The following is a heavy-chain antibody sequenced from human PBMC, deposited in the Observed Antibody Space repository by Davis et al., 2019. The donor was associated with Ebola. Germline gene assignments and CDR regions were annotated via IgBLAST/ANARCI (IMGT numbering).Heavy chain of an antibody. Sequence: PGGSLRLSCAASGFTFSHYAMSWVRQAPGKGLEWVSAIGGSGDNTYYADSVKGRFTISRDNSKNTVYLQMKSLRADDTAVYYCGKGISYPRFGYYSYYYCMDVWGQGTTVTVSS. J-gene: IGHJ6*02. D-gene: IGHD3-10*02. V-gene: IGHV3-23*01. CDR2: IGGSGDNT. CDR3: GKGISYPRFGYYSYYYCMDV. CDR1: GFTFSHYA.